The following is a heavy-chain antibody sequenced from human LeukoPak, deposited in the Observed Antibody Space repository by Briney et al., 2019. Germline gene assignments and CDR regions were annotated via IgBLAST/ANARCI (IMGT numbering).Heavy chain of an antibody. CDR2: IKQDGSEK. CDR1: GFTFSSYW. V-gene: IGHV3-7*01. J-gene: IGHJ4*02. Sequence: GGSLRLSCAASGFTFSSYWMSWFRQAPGKGLEWVANIKQDGSEKYYVDSVKGRFTISRDNAKTSLYLQMTRLTPEATAVYYCPRRPSAYGGYFVYWGQGTLVTVSS. D-gene: IGHD5-12*01. CDR3: PRRPSAYGGYFVY.